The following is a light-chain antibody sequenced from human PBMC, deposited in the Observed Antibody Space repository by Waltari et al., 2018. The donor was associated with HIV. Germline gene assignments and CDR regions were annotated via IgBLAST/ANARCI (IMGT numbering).Light chain of an antibody. CDR3: SSYTGSSTPVV. V-gene: IGLV2-14*01. Sequence: QSALTQPASVSGSPGQSITISCPGTSSDLGAHNYVSWYQQHPAKAPKLMIYEVSNRPSGVSNRFSGSKSGNTASLTISGLQAEDESDYYCSSYTGSSTPVVFAGGTKLTVL. CDR2: EVS. CDR1: SSDLGAHNY. J-gene: IGLJ2*01.